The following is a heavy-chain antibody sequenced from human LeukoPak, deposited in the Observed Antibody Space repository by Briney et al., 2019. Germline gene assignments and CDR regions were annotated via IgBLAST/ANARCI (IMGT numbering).Heavy chain of an antibody. D-gene: IGHD3-9*01. CDR2: TNPNSGGT. V-gene: IGHV1-2*02. J-gene: IGHJ5*02. Sequence: GASVKVSCKASGYTFTGYYMHWVRQAPGQGLEWMGWTNPNSGGTNYAQKFQGRVTMTRDTSISTAYMELSRLRSDDTAVYYCARGSGVLRYFDWLLTDQYNWFDPWGQGTLVTVSS. CDR3: ARGSGVLRYFDWLLTDQYNWFDP. CDR1: GYTFTGYY.